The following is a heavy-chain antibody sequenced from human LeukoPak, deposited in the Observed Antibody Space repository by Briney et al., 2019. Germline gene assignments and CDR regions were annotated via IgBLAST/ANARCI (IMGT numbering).Heavy chain of an antibody. V-gene: IGHV3-30*18. J-gene: IGHJ4*02. CDR2: ISYDGSNK. CDR3: AKEAYDSSGYLGYFDY. CDR1: GFTFSSYG. Sequence: PGGSLRLSCAAAGFTFSSYGMHWVRQAPGKGLEWGAVISYDGSNKHYADSVKGRFTISRDNSKNTLYLQMNSMRAEDTAVYYCAKEAYDSSGYLGYFDYWGPGTLVTVSS. D-gene: IGHD3-22*01.